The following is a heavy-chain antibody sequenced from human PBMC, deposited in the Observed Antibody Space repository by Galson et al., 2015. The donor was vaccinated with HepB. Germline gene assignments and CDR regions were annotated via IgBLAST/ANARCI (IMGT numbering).Heavy chain of an antibody. J-gene: IGHJ4*02. CDR1: GFTFSSYA. CDR2: ISSNGGST. D-gene: IGHD3-22*01. Sequence: SLRLSCAASGFTFSSYAMHWVRQAPGKGLEYVSAISSNGGSTYYADSVKGRFTISRDNSKNTLYLQMSSLRAEDTAVYYCVKQYSNMIVVLDYWGQGTLVTVSS. V-gene: IGHV3-64D*06. CDR3: VKQYSNMIVVLDY.